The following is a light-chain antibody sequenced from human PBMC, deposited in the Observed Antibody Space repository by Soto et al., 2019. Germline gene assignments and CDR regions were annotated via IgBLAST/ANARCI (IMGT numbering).Light chain of an antibody. V-gene: IGKV2-28*01. CDR2: LSS. Sequence: DIVMTQSPLSLPVTPGEPASISCRSSQSLLHSKGYNYLDWYLQKPGQSPQLLIFLSSIRASGVPESFSGSGSGTDFTLKISRVEADDVGVYYCMQALQPPLTFGQGTKVEI. CDR3: MQALQPPLT. J-gene: IGKJ1*01. CDR1: QSLLHSKGYNY.